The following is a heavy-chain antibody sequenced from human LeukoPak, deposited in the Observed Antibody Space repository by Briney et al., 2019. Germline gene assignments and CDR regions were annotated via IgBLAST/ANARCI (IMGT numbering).Heavy chain of an antibody. D-gene: IGHD3-10*02. CDR1: GFTFSSYS. CDR2: ISSSSSTI. CDR3: AELGITMIGGV. Sequence: GGSLRLSCAASGFTFSSYSMNCVRQAPGEGREWVSYISSSSSTIYYADSVKGRFTISRDNSKNTLYLQMNSLRAEDTAVYYCAELGITMIGGVWGKGTTVTISS. V-gene: IGHV3-48*01. J-gene: IGHJ6*04.